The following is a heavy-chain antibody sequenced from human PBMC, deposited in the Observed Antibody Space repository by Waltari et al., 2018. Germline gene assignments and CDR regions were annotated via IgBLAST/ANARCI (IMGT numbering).Heavy chain of an antibody. Sequence: QVQLVESGGGLVKPGGSLRLSCAASGFTFSDYYMSWIRQAPGKGLEWVAVIWYDGSNKYYADSVKGRFTISRDNSKNTLYLQMNSLRAEDTAVYYCARDFAAIQTLTTPPGYWGQGTLVTVSS. CDR3: ARDFAAIQTLTTPPGY. V-gene: IGHV3-33*08. CDR1: GFTFSDYY. D-gene: IGHD3-22*01. CDR2: IWYDGSNK. J-gene: IGHJ4*02.